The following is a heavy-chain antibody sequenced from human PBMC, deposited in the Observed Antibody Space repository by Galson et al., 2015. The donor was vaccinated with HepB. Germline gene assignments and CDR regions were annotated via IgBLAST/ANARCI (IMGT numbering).Heavy chain of an antibody. D-gene: IGHD5-12*01. V-gene: IGHV1-18*01. CDR3: ARVDIVATFQVWFDP. J-gene: IGHJ5*02. CDR2: ISAYNGNT. CDR1: GYTFTSYG. Sequence: SVKVSCKASGYTFTSYGISWVRQAPGQGLEWMGWISAYNGNTNYAQKLQGRVTMTTDTSTSTAYMELGSLRSDDTAVYYCARVDIVATFQVWFDPWGQGTLVTVSS.